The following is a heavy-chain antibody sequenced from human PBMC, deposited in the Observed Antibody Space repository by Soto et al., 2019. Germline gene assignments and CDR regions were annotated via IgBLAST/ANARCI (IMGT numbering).Heavy chain of an antibody. D-gene: IGHD3-10*01. Sequence: ASVKVSCKASGYTFSSIGISWVRQAPGQGLEWMGWIRPHNGNTYYAQRLQGRVTMTTDTSTSTAYMELRSLRSDDTAVYYCARDLDGSGNYYTDYWGPGTLVTVSS. V-gene: IGHV1-18*01. J-gene: IGHJ4*02. CDR3: ARDLDGSGNYYTDY. CDR2: IRPHNGNT. CDR1: GYTFSSIG.